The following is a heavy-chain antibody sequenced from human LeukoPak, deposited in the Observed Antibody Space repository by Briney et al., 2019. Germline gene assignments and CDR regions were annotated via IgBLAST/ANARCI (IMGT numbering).Heavy chain of an antibody. V-gene: IGHV1-69*13. D-gene: IGHD2-15*01. CDR1: GYTFTGYY. CDR2: IIPIFGAA. Sequence: GASVKVSCKASGYTFTGYYMHWVRQAPGQGLEWMGGIIPIFGAANYAQKFQGRVTITADESTSTAYMELSSLRSEDTAVYYCARRYCSGGSCYGDNWFDPWGQGTLVTVSS. J-gene: IGHJ5*02. CDR3: ARRYCSGGSCYGDNWFDP.